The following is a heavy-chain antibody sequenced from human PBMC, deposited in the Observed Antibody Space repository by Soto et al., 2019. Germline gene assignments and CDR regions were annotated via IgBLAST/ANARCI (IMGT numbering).Heavy chain of an antibody. J-gene: IGHJ4*02. CDR3: AGAKVGTTGIAF. CDR1: GYTFTGYD. Sequence: QAQLVQSGAEVKKPGASVKVSCKASGYTFTGYDINWVRQATGQGLEWMGWMNPNSGNTGYAQNFKGRVTMTRDNSIPTAYVELTSLREDDSAVYYCAGAKVGTTGIAFWGEGSLVTVSS. V-gene: IGHV1-8*01. D-gene: IGHD1-26*01. CDR2: MNPNSGNT.